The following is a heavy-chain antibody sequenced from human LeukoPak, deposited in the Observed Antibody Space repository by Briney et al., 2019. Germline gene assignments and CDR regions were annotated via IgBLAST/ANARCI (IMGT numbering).Heavy chain of an antibody. J-gene: IGHJ4*02. Sequence: SETLSLTCSVSGGSNSAYYWSWVRQPPGKGLEWIGYINYSGRTDYNPSLKGRVTISVDTSKNQFSLKLSSVTAADTAVFYCARTISGWYYFDYWGQGTLVTVSS. V-gene: IGHV4-59*08. D-gene: IGHD6-13*01. CDR1: GGSNSAYY. CDR3: ARTISGWYYFDY. CDR2: INYSGRT.